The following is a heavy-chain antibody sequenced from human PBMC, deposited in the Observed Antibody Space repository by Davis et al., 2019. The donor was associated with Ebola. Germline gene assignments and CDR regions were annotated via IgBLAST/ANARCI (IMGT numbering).Heavy chain of an antibody. V-gene: IGHV6-1*01. J-gene: IGHJ6*04. CDR1: GDSVSSAG. CDR3: ARGWLRVGMDV. Sequence: PSETLSLTCAISGDSVSSAGWNWIRQSPSRGLEWLGRTYYKSKWYNDYAASVKSRITINPDTSKNQFTLQLTSVTPEDTALYYCARGWLRVGMDVWGEGTTVTVSP. CDR2: TYYKSKWYN. D-gene: IGHD5-18*01.